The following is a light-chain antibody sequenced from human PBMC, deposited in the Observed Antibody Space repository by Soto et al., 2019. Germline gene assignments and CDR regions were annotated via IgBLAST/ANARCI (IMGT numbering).Light chain of an antibody. CDR1: SSDIGSYNY. CDR3: SSYTRSSTSYV. J-gene: IGLJ1*01. CDR2: EVS. Sequence: QSALTQPASVSGSPGQSITISCTGTSSDIGSYNYVAWYQQFPGKTPKLMIYEVSNRPSRVSNRFSGSKSGNTASLTISGLQAEDEADYYCSSYTRSSTSYVFGTGTKVTVL. V-gene: IGLV2-14*01.